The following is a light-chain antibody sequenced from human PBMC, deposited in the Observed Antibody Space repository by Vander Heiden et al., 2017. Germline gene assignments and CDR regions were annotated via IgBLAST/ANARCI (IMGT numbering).Light chain of an antibody. CDR1: KLGDKY. Sequence: SELTQPPSVSLSPGPTASITCSGDKLGDKYACWYQQKPGQSPVLVIYQDSKRPSGIPERFSGSNSGNTATLTISGTQAMDEADYYCQAWDSSHVVFGGGTKLTVL. CDR3: QAWDSSHVV. CDR2: QDS. J-gene: IGLJ2*01. V-gene: IGLV3-1*01.